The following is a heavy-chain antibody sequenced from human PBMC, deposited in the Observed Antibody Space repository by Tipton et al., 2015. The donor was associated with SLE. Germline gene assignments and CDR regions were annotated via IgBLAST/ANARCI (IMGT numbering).Heavy chain of an antibody. CDR2: IYYTGST. J-gene: IGHJ1*01. Sequence: TLSLTCTVSGGSISSRTYYWGWIRQFPGRGLEWIGTIYYTGSTYYNPSLKSRVTVSVDRSKNQFSLTLYSVTAADTAVYYCARGDDSIWGSYRHPLLWGQGILVTVSS. CDR1: GGSISSRTYY. CDR3: ARGDDSIWGSYRHPLL. D-gene: IGHD3-16*02. V-gene: IGHV4-39*07.